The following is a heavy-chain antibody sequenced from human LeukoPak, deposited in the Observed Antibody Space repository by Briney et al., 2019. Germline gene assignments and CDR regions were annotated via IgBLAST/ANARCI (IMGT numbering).Heavy chain of an antibody. Sequence: PSETLSLTCTVSGGSISSYYWSWIRQPPGKGLEWIGYIYYSRSTNYNPSLKSRVTISVDTSKNQFSLKLSSVTAADTAVYYCARDQDFWSPPGDWGQGTLVTVSS. V-gene: IGHV4-59*01. J-gene: IGHJ4*02. CDR1: GGSISSYY. CDR3: ARDQDFWSPPGD. CDR2: IYYSRST. D-gene: IGHD3-3*01.